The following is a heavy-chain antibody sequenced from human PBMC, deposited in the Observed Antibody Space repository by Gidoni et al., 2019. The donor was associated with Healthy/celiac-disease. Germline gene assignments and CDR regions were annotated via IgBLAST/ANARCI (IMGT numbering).Heavy chain of an antibody. D-gene: IGHD2-15*01. V-gene: IGHV1-69*06. CDR3: ARGRSRGYCSGGSCLYDAFDI. CDR2: IIPIFGTA. CDR1: GGTVSSYA. Sequence: EVTKPGSSVKVSCKASGGTVSSYASSWVRQAPGQGLEWMGGIIPIFGTANYAQKFQVRVTITAVKSTSTAYMELSSLRSEDTAVYYCARGRSRGYCSGGSCLYDAFDIWGQGTMVTVSS. J-gene: IGHJ3*02.